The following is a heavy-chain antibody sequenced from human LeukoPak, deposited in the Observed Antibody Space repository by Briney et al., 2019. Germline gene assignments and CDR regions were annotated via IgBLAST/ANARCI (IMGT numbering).Heavy chain of an antibody. Sequence: SETLSLTCTVPGGSINSYYWSWIRQPPGKGLEWIEYIYHSGSTNYNPSLKSRVTMSLDTYKNHFSLRLSSVTAADTAMYYCARLDAFVLWDWGQGTLVTVSS. CDR2: IYHSGST. D-gene: IGHD3-10*01. CDR3: ARLDAFVLWD. J-gene: IGHJ4*02. V-gene: IGHV4-59*01. CDR1: GGSINSYY.